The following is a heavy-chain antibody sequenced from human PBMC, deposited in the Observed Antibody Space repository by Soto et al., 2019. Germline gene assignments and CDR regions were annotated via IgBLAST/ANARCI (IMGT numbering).Heavy chain of an antibody. V-gene: IGHV4-39*01. CDR1: GGSISSSSYY. D-gene: IGHD2-21*02. Sequence: QLQLQESGPGLVKPSETLSLTCTVSGGSISSSSYYWGWIRQPPGKGLEWIGSIYYSGSTYYNPSLKSRVTISVATSKNQFSLNLSSVTAAATAVYYCARHMTFSTPNWFDPWGQGTLVTVSS. CDR3: ARHMTFSTPNWFDP. CDR2: IYYSGST. J-gene: IGHJ5*02.